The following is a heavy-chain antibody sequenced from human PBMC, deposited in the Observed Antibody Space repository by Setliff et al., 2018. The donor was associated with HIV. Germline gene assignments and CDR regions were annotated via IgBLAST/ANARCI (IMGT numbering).Heavy chain of an antibody. V-gene: IGHV1-46*01. CDR1: GYTFSNYY. CDR3: ARSRPYNSALDY. J-gene: IGHJ4*02. CDR2: INPSAVT. Sequence: ASVKVSCKASGYTFSNYYIHWVRQAPGQGLEWMGIINPSAVTSYGQRFQGRLTVTRDTSTSTVYMDLSSLRPDDTAMYYCARSRPYNSALDYWGQGTLVTVSS. D-gene: IGHD6-25*01.